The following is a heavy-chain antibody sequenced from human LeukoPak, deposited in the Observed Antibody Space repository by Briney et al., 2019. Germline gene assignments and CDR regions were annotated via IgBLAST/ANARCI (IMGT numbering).Heavy chain of an antibody. D-gene: IGHD2-2*01. CDR2: IYYSGST. V-gene: IGHV4-59*01. J-gene: IGHJ5*02. CDR3: ARDLGYCSSTSCYLNWFDP. Sequence: ETLSLTCTVSGGSISSYYWSWIRQPPGKGLEWIGYIYYSGSTNYNPSLTSRVTISVDTSKNQFSLKLSSVTAADTAVYYCARDLGYCSSTSCYLNWFDPWGQGTLVTVSS. CDR1: GGSISSYY.